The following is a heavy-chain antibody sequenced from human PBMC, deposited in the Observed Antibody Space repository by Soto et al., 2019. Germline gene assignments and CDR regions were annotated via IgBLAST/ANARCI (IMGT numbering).Heavy chain of an antibody. CDR3: AKLPDRLRFLEWFPYYFDY. CDR2: ISGSGGST. J-gene: IGHJ4*02. D-gene: IGHD3-3*01. Sequence: QPGGSLRLSCAASGFTFSSYAMSWVRQAPGKGLEWVSAISGSGGSTYYADSVKGRFTISRDNSKNTLYLQMNSLRAEDTAVYYCAKLPDRLRFLEWFPYYFDYWGQGTLVTVSS. V-gene: IGHV3-23*01. CDR1: GFTFSSYA.